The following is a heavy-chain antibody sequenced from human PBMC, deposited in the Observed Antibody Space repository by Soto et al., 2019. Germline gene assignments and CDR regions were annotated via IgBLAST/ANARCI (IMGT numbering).Heavy chain of an antibody. CDR3: ARLGCSSTSCYGDYYYYMDV. Sequence: GEFLKISCKGSGYSFTSYWIGWVRQMPGKGLEWMGIIYPGDSDTRYSPSFQGQVTISADKSISTAYLQWSSLKASDTAMYYCARLGCSSTSCYGDYYYYMDVWGKGTTVTVSS. V-gene: IGHV5-51*01. J-gene: IGHJ6*03. CDR1: GYSFTSYW. D-gene: IGHD2-2*01. CDR2: IYPGDSDT.